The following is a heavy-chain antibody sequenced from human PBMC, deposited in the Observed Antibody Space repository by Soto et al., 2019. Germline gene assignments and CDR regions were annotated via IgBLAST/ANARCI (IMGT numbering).Heavy chain of an antibody. Sequence: QVQLQESGPGLVKPSQTLSLTCTVSGGSISSGGYYWSWIRQHPGKGLEWIGYIYYSGSTYYNPSLKSRVTISVDTSKNQFPLKLSSVTAADTAVYYCASGIAAAGTLGYFDYWGQGTLVTVSS. J-gene: IGHJ4*02. D-gene: IGHD6-13*01. CDR3: ASGIAAAGTLGYFDY. CDR1: GGSISSGGYY. CDR2: IYYSGST. V-gene: IGHV4-31*03.